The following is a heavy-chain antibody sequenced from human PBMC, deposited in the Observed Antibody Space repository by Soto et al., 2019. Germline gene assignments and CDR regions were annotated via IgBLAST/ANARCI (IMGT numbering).Heavy chain of an antibody. V-gene: IGHV1-2*02. CDR2: INPNSGGT. J-gene: IGHJ6*02. CDR1: GYTFTGYY. D-gene: IGHD4-4*01. CDR3: ATAYSNYVYYYYGMDV. Sequence: ASVKVSCKASGYTFTGYYMHWVRQAPGQGLEWMGWINPNSGGTNYAQKFQGRVTMTRDTSISTAYMELSRLRSDDTAVYYCATAYSNYVYYYYGMDVWGRGTTVTVSS.